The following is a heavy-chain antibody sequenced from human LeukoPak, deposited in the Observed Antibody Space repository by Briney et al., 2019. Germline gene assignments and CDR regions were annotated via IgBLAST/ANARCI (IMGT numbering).Heavy chain of an antibody. V-gene: IGHV1-8*01. CDR2: MNPNSGNT. D-gene: IGHD6-13*01. CDR3: ARGRSGYSSSWRPYYYYYGMDV. J-gene: IGHJ6*02. Sequence: ASVKVSCKASGYTFTSYDINWVRQATGQGLEWMGWMNPNSGNTGYAQKFQGRVTMTRNTSIGTAYMELSSLRSEDTAVYYCARGRSGYSSSWRPYYYYYGMDVWGQGTTVTVSS. CDR1: GYTFTSYD.